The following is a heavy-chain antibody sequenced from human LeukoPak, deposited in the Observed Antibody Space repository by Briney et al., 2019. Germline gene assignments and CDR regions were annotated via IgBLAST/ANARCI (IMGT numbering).Heavy chain of an antibody. CDR3: AKDNVRFLEWPLGSYMDV. J-gene: IGHJ6*03. CDR1: GFTFSSYG. D-gene: IGHD3-3*01. V-gene: IGHV3-30*02. CDR2: IRYDGSNK. Sequence: GGSLRLSCAASGFTFSSYGMHWVRQAPGKGLEWVAFIRYDGSNKYYADSVKGRFTISRDNSKNTLYLQMNSLRAEDTAVYYCAKDNVRFLEWPLGSYMDVWGKGTTVTVSS.